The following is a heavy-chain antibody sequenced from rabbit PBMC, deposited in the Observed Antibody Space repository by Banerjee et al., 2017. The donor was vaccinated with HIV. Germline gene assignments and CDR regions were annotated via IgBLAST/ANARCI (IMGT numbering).Heavy chain of an antibody. CDR3: ARGYAGYAGYGYAMDYFNL. V-gene: IGHV1S40*01. CDR1: GFDLSSSYY. D-gene: IGHD6-1*01. Sequence: QSLEESGGGLVKPEGSLTLTCKASGFDLSSSYYMCWVRQAPGKGLEWIACIYAGSSGNTYYANWAKGRFTISKTSSTTVTLQMTSLTAADTATYFCARGYAGYAGYGYAMDYFNLWGPGTLVTVS. J-gene: IGHJ4*01. CDR2: IYAGSSGNT.